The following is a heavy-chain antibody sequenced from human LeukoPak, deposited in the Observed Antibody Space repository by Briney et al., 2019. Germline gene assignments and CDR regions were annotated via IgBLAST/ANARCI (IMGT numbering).Heavy chain of an antibody. CDR1: RFIFSGYG. D-gene: IGHD4-11*01. V-gene: IGHV3-33*05. J-gene: IGHJ4*02. Sequence: GGSLRLSCAASRFIFSGYGMHWVRQAPGKGLEWVALMSYDGSNKYYADSVKGRFTISRDNSKNTLYLQMNSLRTEDTAVYSCARDPGAGPELTTRFLDYWGQGTLVTDSS. CDR3: ARDPGAGPELTTRFLDY. CDR2: MSYDGSNK.